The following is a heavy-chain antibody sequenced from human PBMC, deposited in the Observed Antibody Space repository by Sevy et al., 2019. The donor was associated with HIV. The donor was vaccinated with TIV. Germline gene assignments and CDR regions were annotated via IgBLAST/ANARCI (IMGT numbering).Heavy chain of an antibody. CDR3: VRGSITGYASDY. D-gene: IGHD5-12*01. Sequence: GGSLRLSCAASGFTFSRHWMHWVRQAPGKGLVWVSRINSDGSTTSYADSVKGRFNISRDNAKNTLYLQMNSLRAEDTAVYYCVRGSITGYASDYWGQGTLVTVSS. CDR2: INSDGSTT. J-gene: IGHJ4*02. V-gene: IGHV3-74*01. CDR1: GFTFSRHW.